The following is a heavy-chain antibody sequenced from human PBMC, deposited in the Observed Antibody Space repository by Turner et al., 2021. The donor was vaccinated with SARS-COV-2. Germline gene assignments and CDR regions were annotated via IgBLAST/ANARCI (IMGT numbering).Heavy chain of an antibody. V-gene: IGHV3-13*04. J-gene: IGHJ4*02. CDR1: GFTFSSYD. CDR3: ARANYDSSGYYCYFDY. CDR2: IGTAGDT. Sequence: EVQLVESGGGLVQPGGSLRLACAASGFTFSSYDMHWVRQATGKGLVWVSVIGTAGDTYYPGSVKGRFTISRENAKNSLYLQMNTLRAGDTAVYYCARANYDSSGYYCYFDYWGQGTLVTVSS. D-gene: IGHD3-22*01.